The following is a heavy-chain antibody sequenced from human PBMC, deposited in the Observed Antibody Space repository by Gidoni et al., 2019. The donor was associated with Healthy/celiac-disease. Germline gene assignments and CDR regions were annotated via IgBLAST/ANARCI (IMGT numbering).Heavy chain of an antibody. CDR2: IYHSGST. CDR3: ARSVTVTSRYDAFDI. V-gene: IGHV4-4*02. D-gene: IGHD4-17*01. J-gene: IGHJ3*02. CDR1: GGSISSSNW. Sequence: QVQLQESGPGLVKPSGTLSLTCAVSGGSISSSNWWSWVRQPPGKGVEWIGEIYHSGSTNYNPSLKSRVTISVDKSKNQFSRKLSSVTAADTAVYYCARSVTVTSRYDAFDIWGQGTMVTVSS.